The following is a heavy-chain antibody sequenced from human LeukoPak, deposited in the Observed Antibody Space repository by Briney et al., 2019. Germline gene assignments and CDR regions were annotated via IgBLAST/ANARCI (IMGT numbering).Heavy chain of an antibody. CDR2: IIPVHGKP. CDR1: GGTFSSYA. CDR3: AREGRITTPGTIYFYFGLDL. D-gene: IGHD6-13*01. J-gene: IGHJ6*02. Sequence: WASVKVSCKASGGTFSSYAINWVRQAPGQGLEWMGKIIPVHGKPNYAQQFQGRVTITADESTSTAYLELSSLKSEDTAVYYCAREGRITTPGTIYFYFGLDLWGQGTTVIVSS. V-gene: IGHV1-69*11.